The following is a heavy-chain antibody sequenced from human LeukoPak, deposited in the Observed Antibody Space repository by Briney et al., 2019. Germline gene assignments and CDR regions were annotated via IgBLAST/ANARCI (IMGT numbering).Heavy chain of an antibody. CDR2: IFYSGST. CDR3: ARFTTVVPAFWYFDF. D-gene: IGHD4-23*01. V-gene: IGHV4-59*08. J-gene: IGHJ2*01. CDR1: GASISNYY. Sequence: PSETLSLTCTVSGASISNYYWSWIRQPPGKGLEWIGYIFYSGSTNYNPSLKSRVTISLDTSKNQFSLQLSSVTAADTAVYYCARFTTVVPAFWYFDFWARGTPVTVSS.